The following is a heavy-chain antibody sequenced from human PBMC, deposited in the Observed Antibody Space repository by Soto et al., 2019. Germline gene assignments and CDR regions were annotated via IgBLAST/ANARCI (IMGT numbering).Heavy chain of an antibody. CDR3: ARPSGHCSGGSCYSGSYYYYGMDG. CDR2: IIPIFGTA. D-gene: IGHD2-15*01. CDR1: GGTFSSYA. J-gene: IGHJ6*02. Sequence: QVQLVQSGAEVKKPGSSVKVSCKASGGTFSSYAISWVRQAPGQGLEWKGGIIPIFGTANYAQKFQGRVTITADESTSTAYMELSSLRSEDTDVYYCARPSGHCSGGSCYSGSYYYYGMDGWGQGTTVTVSS. V-gene: IGHV1-69*01.